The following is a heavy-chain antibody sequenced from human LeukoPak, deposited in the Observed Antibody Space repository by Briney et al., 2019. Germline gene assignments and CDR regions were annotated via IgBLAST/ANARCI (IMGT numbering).Heavy chain of an antibody. Sequence: KPGGSLRLSCAASGFTFSDYYMSWIRQAPGKGLEWVSYISSSGSTIYYADSVKGRLTISRDNAKNSLFLQMNSLRAEDTAVYYCVKVQDDSDTWFKYFQHWGQGTLVTVSS. J-gene: IGHJ1*01. D-gene: IGHD3-9*01. CDR1: GFTFSDYY. CDR2: ISSSGSTI. CDR3: VKVQDDSDTWFKYFQH. V-gene: IGHV3-11*04.